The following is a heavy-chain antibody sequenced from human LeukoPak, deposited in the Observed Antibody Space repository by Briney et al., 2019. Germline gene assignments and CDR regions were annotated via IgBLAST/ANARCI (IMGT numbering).Heavy chain of an antibody. CDR1: GYTFTGYY. J-gene: IGHJ6*03. D-gene: IGHD2-15*01. V-gene: IGHV1-2*02. CDR2: INPNSGGT. CDR3: ARAKDEEGDYYSYYMDV. Sequence: ASVKVSCKASGYTFTGYYMHWVRQAPGQGLEWMGWINPNSGGTNYAQKFQGRVTMTRDTSISTAYMELSRLRSDDTAVYYCARAKDEEGDYYSYYMDVWGKGTTVTVSS.